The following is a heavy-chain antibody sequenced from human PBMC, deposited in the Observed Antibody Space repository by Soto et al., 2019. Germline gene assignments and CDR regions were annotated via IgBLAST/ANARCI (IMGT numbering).Heavy chain of an antibody. CDR1: GYTFTSYG. Sequence: GASVKVSCKASGYTFTSYGINWVRQAPGQGLEWMGWISPYTGDTHYIQSLQGRVTMTTDTSTSAAYMELRSLRSADTAMYYCARSCSGGSCHSAFWGQGTLVTVSS. CDR2: ISPYTGDT. V-gene: IGHV1-18*04. J-gene: IGHJ4*02. CDR3: ARSCSGGSCHSAF. D-gene: IGHD2-15*01.